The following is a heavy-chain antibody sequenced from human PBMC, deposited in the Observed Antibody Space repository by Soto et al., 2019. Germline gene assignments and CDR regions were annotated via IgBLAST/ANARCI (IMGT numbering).Heavy chain of an antibody. CDR2: IRSKSNSYAT. Sequence: LRLSCAASGFTFSGSAMHWVRQASGKGLEWVGRIRSKSNSYATAYAASVKGRFTISRDDSKDTAYLQMNSLKTEDTAVYYCTRDPRNYYDSIGSANWFDPWGQGTLVTVSS. J-gene: IGHJ5*02. D-gene: IGHD3-22*01. CDR3: TRDPRNYYDSIGSANWFDP. V-gene: IGHV3-73*01. CDR1: GFTFSGSA.